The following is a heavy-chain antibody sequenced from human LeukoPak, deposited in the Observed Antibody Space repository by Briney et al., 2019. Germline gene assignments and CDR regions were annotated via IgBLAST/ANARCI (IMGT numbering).Heavy chain of an antibody. CDR2: INPNSGGT. D-gene: IGHD6-19*01. CDR1: GYTFTGFY. Sequence: ASVKVSCKASGYTFTGFYMHWVRQAPGQGLEWMGWINPNSGGTNYAQKFQGRVTMTRDTSISTAYMELSRLRSDDTAVYYCARGYSSGWYVGYWGQGTLVTVSS. J-gene: IGHJ4*02. CDR3: ARGYSSGWYVGY. V-gene: IGHV1-2*02.